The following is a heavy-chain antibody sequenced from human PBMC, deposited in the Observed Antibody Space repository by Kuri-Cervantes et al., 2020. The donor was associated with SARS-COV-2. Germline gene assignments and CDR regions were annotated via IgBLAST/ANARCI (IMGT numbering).Heavy chain of an antibody. J-gene: IGHJ4*02. Sequence: SETLSLTCSVSGASISSDYWSWIRQPAGKGLEWIGRTHSTVSPRYNPSLKSRVTMSVDTSKNQFSLKLSSVTAADTAVYYRARGNLALGYGDFPFDYWGQGNVVTVSS. V-gene: IGHV4-4*07. D-gene: IGHD4-17*01. CDR1: GASISSDY. CDR2: THSTVSP. CDR3: ARGNLALGYGDFPFDY.